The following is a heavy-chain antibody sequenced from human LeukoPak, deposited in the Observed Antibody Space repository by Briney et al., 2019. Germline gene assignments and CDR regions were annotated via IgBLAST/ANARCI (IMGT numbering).Heavy chain of an antibody. CDR3: ARAFGEYSFDY. V-gene: IGHV4-59*01. CDR1: GGSRSSYY. D-gene: IGHD4-17*01. CDR2: IYDIGST. J-gene: IGHJ4*02. Sequence: SETLSLTCTVSGGSRSSYYWSWIRQPPGKGLEWIGYIYDIGSTNYNPSLKSRVTISGDTSKNQFSLMLSSVTAADTAVYYCARAFGEYSFDYWGQGTLVTVSS.